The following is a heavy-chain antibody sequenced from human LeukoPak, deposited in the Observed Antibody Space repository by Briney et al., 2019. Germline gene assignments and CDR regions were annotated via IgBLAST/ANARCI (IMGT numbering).Heavy chain of an antibody. CDR3: ARTPDNHYHYMDV. Sequence: SETLSLTCTVSGGSISSGGYYWSWIRQHPGKGLEWIGYIYYSGSTYYNPSLKSRVTISVDTSRNHFSLKLSSVTAADTAVYYCARTPDNHYHYMDVWGKGTTVTVS. CDR1: GGSISSGGYY. J-gene: IGHJ6*03. D-gene: IGHD3-22*01. CDR2: IYYSGST. V-gene: IGHV4-31*03.